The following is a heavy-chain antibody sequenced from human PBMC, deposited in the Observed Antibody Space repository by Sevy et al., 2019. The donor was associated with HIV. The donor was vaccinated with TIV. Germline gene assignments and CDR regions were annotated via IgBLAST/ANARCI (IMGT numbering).Heavy chain of an antibody. D-gene: IGHD2-2*01. CDR2: ISGSESST. V-gene: IGHV3-23*01. Sequence: GGSLRLSCVASGFTFTSYAMSWVRQAPGKGLEWVSAISGSESSTYYADSVKGRFTISRDNSKNTLYLQMNNLRAEDTALYYCAKDIVVVVGDAFDIWGQGTMVTVSS. CDR3: AKDIVVVVGDAFDI. CDR1: GFTFTSYA. J-gene: IGHJ3*02.